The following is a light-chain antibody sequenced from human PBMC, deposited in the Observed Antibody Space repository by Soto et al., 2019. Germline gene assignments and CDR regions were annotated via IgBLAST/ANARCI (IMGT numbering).Light chain of an antibody. CDR3: QQYNSYSRWT. CDR1: QSISSW. J-gene: IGKJ1*01. CDR2: DAS. V-gene: IGKV1-5*01. Sequence: DIQMTQSPSTLSASVGDRVTITCRASQSISSWLAWYQQKPGKAPKLLIYDASSLESGVPSRFSGSGSGPEFTLTIISLQPDDFATYYCQQYNSYSRWTFGQGTKVEIK.